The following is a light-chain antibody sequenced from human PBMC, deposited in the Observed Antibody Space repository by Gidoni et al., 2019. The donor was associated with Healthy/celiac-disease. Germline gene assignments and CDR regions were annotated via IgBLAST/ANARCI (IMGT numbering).Light chain of an antibody. Sequence: SSELTQYPAVSVALGQTVRITCQGDSLRSYYASWYQQKPGKAPVLVIYGKNNRPSGIPDRFSGSSSGNTASLTITGAQAEDEADYYCNSRDSSGNHHYVFGTGTKVTVL. V-gene: IGLV3-19*01. J-gene: IGLJ1*01. CDR1: SLRSYY. CDR3: NSRDSSGNHHYV. CDR2: GKN.